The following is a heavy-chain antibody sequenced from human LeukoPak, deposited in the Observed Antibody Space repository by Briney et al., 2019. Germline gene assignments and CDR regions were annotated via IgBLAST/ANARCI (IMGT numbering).Heavy chain of an antibody. V-gene: IGHV4-39*01. J-gene: IGHJ4*02. CDR3: ATTPALAVAGTLDPKE. Sequence: SETLSLTCTVSGGSISSSSYYWGWIRQSPGKGLEWTGSIFYSGSTYYNPSLKSRVTISIDTSENQFSLKVSSVTAADTAVYYCATTPALAVAGTLDPKEWGQGTLVTVSS. CDR1: GGSISSSSYY. D-gene: IGHD6-19*01. CDR2: IFYSGST.